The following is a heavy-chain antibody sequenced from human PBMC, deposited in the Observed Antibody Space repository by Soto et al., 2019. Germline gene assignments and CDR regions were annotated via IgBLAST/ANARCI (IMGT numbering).Heavy chain of an antibody. Sequence: QITLKEAGPTLVKPTQTLTLTCTFSGFSLNTRAVGVGWIRQPPGKALEWLALINWNDDKRYSPSLTDRLTITKDTSKTHVVLTMTNIDPVYTATYYCAHRHDLGGFDIWGQVTTVTVAS. D-gene: IGHD2-15*01. CDR3: AHRHDLGGFDI. CDR1: GFSLNTRAVG. V-gene: IGHV2-5*01. CDR2: INWNDDK. J-gene: IGHJ3*02.